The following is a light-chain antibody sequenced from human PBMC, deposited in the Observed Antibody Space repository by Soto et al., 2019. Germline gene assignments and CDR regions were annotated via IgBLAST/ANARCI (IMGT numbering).Light chain of an antibody. CDR3: QQYNNWPPWT. Sequence: EIVMTQSPATLSVSPGERATLSCRASQSVSNNLAWYQQKPGQAPRILIYDASTRATGIPARFSGSGSGTEFTLTRSSMQSEDFAVYYCQQYNNWPPWTFGQGAKV. V-gene: IGKV3-15*01. CDR1: QSVSNN. J-gene: IGKJ1*01. CDR2: DAS.